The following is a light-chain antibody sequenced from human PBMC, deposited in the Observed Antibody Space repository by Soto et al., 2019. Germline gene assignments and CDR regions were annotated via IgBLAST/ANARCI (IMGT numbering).Light chain of an antibody. CDR3: QQYNNWPRT. Sequence: EVVLTQSPDTVSLSPGERATLSCRASQSISSDYLVWYQQKPGQAPRLLIYGASTRATGIPARFSGSGSGTEFTLTISSLQSEDFAVYYCQQYNNWPRTFGQGTKVDIK. CDR1: QSISSD. J-gene: IGKJ1*01. V-gene: IGKV3-15*01. CDR2: GAS.